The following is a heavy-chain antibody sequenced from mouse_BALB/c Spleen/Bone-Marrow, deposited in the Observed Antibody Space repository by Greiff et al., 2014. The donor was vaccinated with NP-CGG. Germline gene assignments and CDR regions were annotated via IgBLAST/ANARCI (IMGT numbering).Heavy chain of an antibody. V-gene: IGHV14-3*02. CDR2: IDPANGNT. D-gene: IGHD1-2*01. Sequence: EVQLVESGAELVKPGASVKLSCTASGFNIKDTYMHWAKQRPEQGLEWIGRIDPANGNTKYDPKFQGKATITADTSSNTAYLQLSSRTSEDTAVYYCARYRLGTYFDYWGQGTTLTVSS. CDR3: ARYRLGTYFDY. CDR1: GFNIKDTY. J-gene: IGHJ2*01.